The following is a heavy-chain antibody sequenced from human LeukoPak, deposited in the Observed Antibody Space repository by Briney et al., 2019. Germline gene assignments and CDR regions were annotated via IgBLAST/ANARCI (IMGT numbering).Heavy chain of an antibody. CDR1: GGSISGTSYY. CDR3: ARRYCSGGSCYSERGAFDI. J-gene: IGHJ3*02. D-gene: IGHD2-15*01. V-gene: IGHV4-39*07. CDR2: IYYSGST. Sequence: SETLSLTCTVPGGSISGTSYYWGWIRQPPGKGLEWIGSIYYSGSTYYNPSLKSRVTISVDTSKNQFSLKLSSVTAADTAVYYCARRYCSGGSCYSERGAFDIWGQGTMVTVSS.